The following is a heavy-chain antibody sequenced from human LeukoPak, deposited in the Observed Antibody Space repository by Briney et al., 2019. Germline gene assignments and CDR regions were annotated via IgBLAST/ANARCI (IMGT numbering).Heavy chain of an antibody. D-gene: IGHD6-13*01. J-gene: IGHJ6*03. Sequence: SVKVSCKASGGTFSSYAISWVRQAPGQGLEWMGGIIPIFGTANYTQKFQGRVTITTDESTSTAYMELSSLRSEDTAVYYCATHLPYSAEYYYYMDVWGKGTTVTVSS. CDR3: ATHLPYSAEYYYYMDV. V-gene: IGHV1-69*05. CDR1: GGTFSSYA. CDR2: IIPIFGTA.